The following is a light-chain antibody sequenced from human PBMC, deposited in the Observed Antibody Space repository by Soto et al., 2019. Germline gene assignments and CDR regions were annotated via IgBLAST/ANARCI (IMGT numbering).Light chain of an antibody. CDR1: QSISSW. Sequence: DIQMTQSPSTLSASVSDRMTITXRASQSISSWSAWYQQKPGKAPKLLIYDASSLESGVPSRFSVSGSGTEFTLTISSLQPDYFATYYCQQYNSYPWTFGQGTKV. CDR2: DAS. CDR3: QQYNSYPWT. J-gene: IGKJ1*01. V-gene: IGKV1-5*01.